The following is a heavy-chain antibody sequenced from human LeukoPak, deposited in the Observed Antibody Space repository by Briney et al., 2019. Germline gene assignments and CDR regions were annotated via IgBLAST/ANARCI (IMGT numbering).Heavy chain of an antibody. D-gene: IGHD1-20*01. J-gene: IGHJ4*02. Sequence: SQTLSLTCTVSGGSISSGGYHWSWIRQHPGKGLEWIGYIYYSGSTYYNPSLKSRVTISVDTSKNQFSLKLSSVTAADTAVYYCARETLTGTTSPRYYFDYWGQGTLVTVSS. V-gene: IGHV4-31*03. CDR1: GGSISSGGYH. CDR3: ARETLTGTTSPRYYFDY. CDR2: IYYSGST.